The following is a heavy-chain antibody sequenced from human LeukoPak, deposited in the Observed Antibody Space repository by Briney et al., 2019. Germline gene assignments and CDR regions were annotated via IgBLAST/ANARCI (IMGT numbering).Heavy chain of an antibody. V-gene: IGHV3-53*01. D-gene: IGHD6-19*01. Sequence: PGGSLRLSCAASGISFSINYMMWVRQAPGKGLEWVSLIYIDGSTYYADSVKGRFTISRDNSKNTLCLQMNSLRAEDTAVYYCAIDRRPGSGFLHYYYMDVWGRGTTVTVSS. CDR3: AIDRRPGSGFLHYYYMDV. J-gene: IGHJ6*03. CDR2: IYIDGST. CDR1: GISFSINY.